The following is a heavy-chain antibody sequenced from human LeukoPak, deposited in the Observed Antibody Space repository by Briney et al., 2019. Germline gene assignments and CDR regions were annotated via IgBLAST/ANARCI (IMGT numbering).Heavy chain of an antibody. J-gene: IGHJ4*02. CDR1: GFTFDDYD. Sequence: GGSPRLSCAASGFTFDDYDMSWVRQAPGKGLEWVSGINWNGDSTGYADSVKGRFTISRDNAKNSLYLQMNSLRAEDTALYYCARRAYSSSWFVFDYWGQGTLVTVSS. CDR3: ARRAYSSSWFVFDY. CDR2: INWNGDST. D-gene: IGHD6-13*01. V-gene: IGHV3-20*04.